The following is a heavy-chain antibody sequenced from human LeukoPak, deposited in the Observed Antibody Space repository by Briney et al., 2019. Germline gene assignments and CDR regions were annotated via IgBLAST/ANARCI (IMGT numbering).Heavy chain of an antibody. D-gene: IGHD2-2*01. Sequence: GASVKVSCKASGYTFTSYGISWVRQAPVHGLEWMGWISAYNGNTNYAQKLQGRVTMTTDTSTSTAYMELRSLRSDDTAVYYCARDRWVYCSSTSCYGKGSRDYGMDVWGQGTTVTVSS. CDR1: GYTFTSYG. V-gene: IGHV1-18*01. CDR2: ISAYNGNT. CDR3: ARDRWVYCSSTSCYGKGSRDYGMDV. J-gene: IGHJ6*02.